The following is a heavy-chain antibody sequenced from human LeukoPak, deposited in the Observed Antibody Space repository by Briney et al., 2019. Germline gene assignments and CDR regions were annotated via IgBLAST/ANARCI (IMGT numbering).Heavy chain of an antibody. J-gene: IGHJ4*02. V-gene: IGHV3-48*03. CDR1: GFTFSSYE. Sequence: GRSLRLSCAASGFTFSSYEMNWVRQAPGKGLEWVSYISSSGSTIYYADSVKGRFTISRDNAKNSLYVQMNSLRAEDTAVYYCARENYDFWSGSTGGYYFDYWGQGTLVTVSS. D-gene: IGHD3-3*01. CDR3: ARENYDFWSGSTGGYYFDY. CDR2: ISSSGSTI.